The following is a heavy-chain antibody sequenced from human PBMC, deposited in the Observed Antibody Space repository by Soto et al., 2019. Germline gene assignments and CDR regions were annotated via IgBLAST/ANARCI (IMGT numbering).Heavy chain of an antibody. CDR1: GGTFSSYT. CDR3: ARAPCSGGSCYSL. V-gene: IGHV1-69*02. J-gene: IGHJ4*02. D-gene: IGHD2-15*01. CDR2: IIPILGIA. Sequence: QVQLVQSGAEVKKPGSSVKVSCKASGGTFSSYTISWVRQAPGQGLEWMGRIIPILGIANYAQKFQGRVTITADKSTSTAYMELSSLRSEDTAVYYCARAPCSGGSCYSLWGQGTLVTVSS.